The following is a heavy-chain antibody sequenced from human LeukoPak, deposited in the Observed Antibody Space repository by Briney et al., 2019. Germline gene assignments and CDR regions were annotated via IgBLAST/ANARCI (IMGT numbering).Heavy chain of an antibody. D-gene: IGHD1-26*01. CDR1: GGSFSGYY. V-gene: IGHV4-34*01. CDR2: INHSGST. CDR3: ARSFQKVPYSGSYYAPGY. J-gene: IGHJ4*02. Sequence: SQTLSLTCAVYGGSFSGYYWSWICQPPGKGLEWIGEINHSGSTNYNPSLKSRVTISVDTSKNQFSLKLSSVTAADTAVYYCARSFQKVPYSGSYYAPGYWGQGTLVTVSS.